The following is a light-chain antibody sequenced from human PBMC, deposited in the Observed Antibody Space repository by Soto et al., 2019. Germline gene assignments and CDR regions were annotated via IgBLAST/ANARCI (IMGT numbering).Light chain of an antibody. CDR1: QSVSTY. V-gene: IGKV1-39*01. Sequence: DIQITQSPSSLSTSVGDRVTITCRTSQSVSTYLNWYQRRPGKAPKLLIYAASSLESGVPSRFSGSGSGTDFTLTISSLQPEDFATYYCQEGSTLLTFGGGTRVEIK. CDR3: QEGSTLLT. J-gene: IGKJ4*01. CDR2: AAS.